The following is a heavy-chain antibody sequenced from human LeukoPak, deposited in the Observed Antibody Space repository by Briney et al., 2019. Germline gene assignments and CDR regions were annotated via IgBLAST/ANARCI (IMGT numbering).Heavy chain of an antibody. CDR2: IIPIFGTA. Sequence: GASVKVSYKASGGTFSSYAISWVRQAPGQGLEWMGGIIPIFGTANYAQKFQGRVTITADESTSTAYMELSGLRSEDTAVYYCARDSPQYGLEYFQHWGQGTLVTVSS. CDR1: GGTFSSYA. D-gene: IGHD4-17*01. V-gene: IGHV1-69*13. CDR3: ARDSPQYGLEYFQH. J-gene: IGHJ1*01.